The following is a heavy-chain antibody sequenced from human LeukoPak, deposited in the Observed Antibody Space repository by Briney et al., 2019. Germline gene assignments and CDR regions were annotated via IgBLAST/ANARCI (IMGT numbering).Heavy chain of an antibody. Sequence: SETLSLTCTVSGFSISTGYYWGWIRQPPGKGLEWIGIIYHSGSTSYNPPLKSRVTISVYTSKSQFSLKLASVSAADTAIYYCARRSVSWYFDLWGRGTLVTVSS. V-gene: IGHV4-38-2*02. J-gene: IGHJ2*01. CDR1: GFSISTGYY. CDR2: IYHSGST. CDR3: ARRSVSWYFDL.